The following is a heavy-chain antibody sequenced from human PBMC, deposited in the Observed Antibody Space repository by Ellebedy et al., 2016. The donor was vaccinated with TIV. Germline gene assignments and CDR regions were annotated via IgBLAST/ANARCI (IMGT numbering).Heavy chain of an antibody. CDR1: GFTFSRYA. J-gene: IGHJ4*01. D-gene: IGHD6-19*01. Sequence: PGGSLRLSCAASGFTFSRYAMSWVRQAPGKGLEWVSGISDAGFSTYNADSVKGRFTISRDNYNNTLYLQMNSLRVEDAAVYYCAKGGGSGWYMYPIDYWGHGTLVTVSS. V-gene: IGHV3-23*01. CDR3: AKGGGSGWYMYPIDY. CDR2: ISDAGFST.